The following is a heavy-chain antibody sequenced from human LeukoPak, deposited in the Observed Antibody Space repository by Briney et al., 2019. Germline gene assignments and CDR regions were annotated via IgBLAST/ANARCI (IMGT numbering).Heavy chain of an antibody. CDR2: IYHSGST. V-gene: IGHV4-30-2*01. CDR3: ARMVDTAMVVDY. D-gene: IGHD5-18*01. Sequence: PSQTLSLTCTVSGGSISSGGYYWSWLRQPPGTGLEWIGYIYHSGSTYYNPSLKSRVTISVDRSKNQFSLKLSSVTAADTAVYYCARMVDTAMVVDYWGQGTLVTVSS. J-gene: IGHJ4*02. CDR1: GGSISSGGYY.